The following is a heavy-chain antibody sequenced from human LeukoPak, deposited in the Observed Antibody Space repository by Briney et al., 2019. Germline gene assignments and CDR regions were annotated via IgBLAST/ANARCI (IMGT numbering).Heavy chain of an antibody. Sequence: SETLSLTCAVYGGSFSGYYWSRIRQPPGKGLEWIGEINHSGSTNYNPSLKSRVTISVDTSKTQFSLKLSSVTAADTAVYYCARRRGYSYGLAFDIWGQGTMVTVSS. V-gene: IGHV4-34*01. CDR2: INHSGST. CDR1: GGSFSGYY. CDR3: ARRRGYSYGLAFDI. J-gene: IGHJ3*02. D-gene: IGHD5-18*01.